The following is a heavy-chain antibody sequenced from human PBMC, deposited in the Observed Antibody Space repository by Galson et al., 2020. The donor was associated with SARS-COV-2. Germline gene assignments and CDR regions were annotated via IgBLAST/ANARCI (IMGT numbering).Heavy chain of an antibody. CDR1: GRPISSHY. D-gene: IGHD3-16*01. CDR2: IYYNGST. V-gene: IGHV4-59*11. CDR3: ARGIMITYNYYYGMDV. J-gene: IGHJ6*02. Sequence: QTLPLTCTASGRPISSHYWSWIRQPPAQALEWTGYIYYNGSTNYNPSLKSRVTISVDTSKNQFSLKLSSVTAADTGVYYCARGIMITYNYYYGMDVWGQGTTVTVSS.